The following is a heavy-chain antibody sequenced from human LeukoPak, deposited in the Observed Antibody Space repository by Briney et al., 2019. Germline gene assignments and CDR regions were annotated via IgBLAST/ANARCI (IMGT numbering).Heavy chain of an antibody. CDR1: VFTFTTSA. D-gene: IGHD2-8*02. CDR3: AAVPNANAWYWDDAFDI. Sequence: SVKVSCKASVFTFTTSAVQWVRQARGQPLEWIGRIVVGSGNTDHAQKLQGRLTITRDISTSTAYMELSSLTSDDTAVYYCAAVPNANAWYWDDAFDIWGQGTMVTVSS. V-gene: IGHV1-58*01. J-gene: IGHJ3*02. CDR2: IVVGSGNT.